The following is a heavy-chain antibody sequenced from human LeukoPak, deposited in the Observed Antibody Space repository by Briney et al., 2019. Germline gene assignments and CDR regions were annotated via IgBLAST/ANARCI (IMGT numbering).Heavy chain of an antibody. D-gene: IGHD2-21*01. Sequence: GGSLRLSCAASGFTFSSYAMSWVRQAPGKGLEWVSAITATSSSTYDADSVQGRFTISRDNSKNTLFLQMNSLRAEDTAVYYCTSQPREGGDPYFDYWGQGTLVTVSS. CDR1: GFTFSSYA. CDR2: ITATSSST. CDR3: TSQPREGGDPYFDY. V-gene: IGHV3-23*01. J-gene: IGHJ4*02.